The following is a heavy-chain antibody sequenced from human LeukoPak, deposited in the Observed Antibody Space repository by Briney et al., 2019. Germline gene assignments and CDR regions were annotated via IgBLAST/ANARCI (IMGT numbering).Heavy chain of an antibody. V-gene: IGHV3-30*18. Sequence: GGSLRLSCAASGFTFSSYGMHWVRQAPGKGLEWVAVISYDGSNKYYADSVKGRFTISRDNSKNTLYLQMNSLRAEDTAVYYCAKDLYDSPFMDVWGKGTTVTVSS. D-gene: IGHD3-22*01. CDR3: AKDLYDSPFMDV. CDR2: ISYDGSNK. CDR1: GFTFSSYG. J-gene: IGHJ6*03.